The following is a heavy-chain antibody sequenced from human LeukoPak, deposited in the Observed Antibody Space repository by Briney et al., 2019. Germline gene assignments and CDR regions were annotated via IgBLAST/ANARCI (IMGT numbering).Heavy chain of an antibody. V-gene: IGHV3-21*04. D-gene: IGHD4-17*01. CDR3: ARDYDGDYSALWFDP. J-gene: IGHJ5*02. CDR1: GFTFSSYS. CDR2: ISSSSSYI. Sequence: PGGSLRLSCAASGFTFSSYSMNWVRQAPGKGPEWVSSISSSSSYIYYADSVKGRFTISRDNAKNSLYLQMNSLRAEDTAVYYCARDYDGDYSALWFDPWGQGTLVTVSS.